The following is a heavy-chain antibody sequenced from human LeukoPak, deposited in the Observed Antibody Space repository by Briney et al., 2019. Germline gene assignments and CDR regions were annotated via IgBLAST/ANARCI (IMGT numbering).Heavy chain of an antibody. CDR2: INHSGST. V-gene: IGHV4-34*01. CDR3: ARGRVRYYYDSSGYYPPRVDFDY. CDR1: GGSFSGYY. J-gene: IGHJ4*02. D-gene: IGHD3-22*01. Sequence: SETLSLTCAVYGGSFSGYYWSWIRQPPGKGLEWIGEINHSGSTNYNPSLKSRVTISVDTSKNQFSLKLSSVTAADTAVYYCARGRVRYYYDSSGYYPPRVDFDYWGQGTLVTVSS.